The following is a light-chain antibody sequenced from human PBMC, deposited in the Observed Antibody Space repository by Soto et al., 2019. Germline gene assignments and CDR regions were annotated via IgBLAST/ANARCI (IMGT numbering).Light chain of an antibody. CDR2: DAS. CDR1: QSVSSN. V-gene: IGKV3-11*01. Sequence: EIVLTQSPGTLSLSPGERATLSCRASQSVSSNLAWYQQKPGQAPRLLIYDASNRATGIPARFSGSGSGTDFTLTISSLQPDDFATYYCQQYNSYSGTFGQGTKVDIK. J-gene: IGKJ1*01. CDR3: QQYNSYSGT.